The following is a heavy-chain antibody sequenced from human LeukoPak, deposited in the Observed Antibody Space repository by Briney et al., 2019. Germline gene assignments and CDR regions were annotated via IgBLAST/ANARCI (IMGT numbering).Heavy chain of an antibody. CDR3: ARHNPIAAAGTGFDY. Sequence: SETLSLTCTVSGGSISSYYWSWIRQPPGKGLEWIGEINHSGSTNYNPSLKSRVTISVDTSKNQFSLKLSSVTAADTAVYYCARHNPIAAAGTGFDYWGQGTLVTVSS. D-gene: IGHD6-13*01. J-gene: IGHJ4*02. CDR1: GGSISSYY. CDR2: INHSGST. V-gene: IGHV4-34*01.